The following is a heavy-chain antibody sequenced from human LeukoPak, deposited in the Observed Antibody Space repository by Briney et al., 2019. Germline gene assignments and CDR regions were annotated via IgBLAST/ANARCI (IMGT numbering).Heavy chain of an antibody. Sequence: GGSLRLSCAASEFTFSNYAMDWVRQAPGKGLEWVAVISYDGTNKWYADSVKGRFTISRDNSKNTLYVQMNSLRPEDTAVYYCARDSSYLGGVDDFWSGYYRAEDDYWGQGTLVTVSS. CDR3: ARDSSYLGGVDDFWSGYYRAEDDY. J-gene: IGHJ4*02. CDR1: EFTFSNYA. D-gene: IGHD3-3*01. V-gene: IGHV3-30-3*01. CDR2: ISYDGTNK.